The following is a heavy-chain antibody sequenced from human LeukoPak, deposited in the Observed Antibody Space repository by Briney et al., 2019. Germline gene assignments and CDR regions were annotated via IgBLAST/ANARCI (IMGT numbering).Heavy chain of an antibody. J-gene: IGHJ4*02. V-gene: IGHV1-2*02. CDR3: ARAYSSSWYPPPYYFDY. CDR1: GYTFTGYY. D-gene: IGHD6-13*01. Sequence: GASVKVSCKASGYTFTGYYTHWVRQAPGQGLEWMGWINPNSGGTNYAQKFQGRVTMTRDTSISTAYMELSRLRSDDTAVYYCARAYSSSWYPPPYYFDYWGQGTLVTVSS. CDR2: INPNSGGT.